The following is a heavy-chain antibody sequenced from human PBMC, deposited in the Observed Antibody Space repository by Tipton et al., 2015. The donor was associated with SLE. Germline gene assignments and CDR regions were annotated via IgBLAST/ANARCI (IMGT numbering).Heavy chain of an antibody. Sequence: TLSLTCSVSGHSISSGFYWDWFRQTAGKGLEWIGRIYFPGRTYYNPSVTSRVTIALDTSKNEFSLEMTSVTTADTGVYYCARDFRAVAGRFFYYYMDVWGKGTTVTV. V-gene: IGHV4-38-2*02. CDR3: ARDFRAVAGRFFYYYMDV. CDR1: GHSISSGFY. J-gene: IGHJ6*03. D-gene: IGHD6-13*01. CDR2: IYFPGRT.